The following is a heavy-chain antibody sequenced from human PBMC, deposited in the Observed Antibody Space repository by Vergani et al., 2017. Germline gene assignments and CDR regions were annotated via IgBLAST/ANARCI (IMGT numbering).Heavy chain of an antibody. CDR3: ARDEEDYSNNFFRWFDP. D-gene: IGHD4-11*01. J-gene: IGHJ5*02. Sequence: QVQLVESGGGLVKPGGSLRLSCAASGFTFSDYYMCWIRQAPGKGLEWVSYISSSGSTIYYADSVKGRFTISRDNAKNSLYLQMNSLRAEDTAVYYCARDEEDYSNNFFRWFDPWGQGTLVTVSS. CDR1: GFTFSDYY. V-gene: IGHV3-11*01. CDR2: ISSSGSTI.